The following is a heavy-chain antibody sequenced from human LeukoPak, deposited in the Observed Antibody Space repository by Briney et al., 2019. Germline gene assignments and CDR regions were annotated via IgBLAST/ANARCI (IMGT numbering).Heavy chain of an antibody. CDR1: GYTLTELS. Sequence: ASVKVSCKVSGYTLTELSMHWVRQAPGKGLEWMGGFDPEDGETIYAQKFQGRVTMTEGTSTDTAYMELSSLRSEDTAVYYCATADYGDATFDYWGQGTLVTVSS. V-gene: IGHV1-24*01. J-gene: IGHJ4*02. CDR3: ATADYGDATFDY. CDR2: FDPEDGET. D-gene: IGHD4-17*01.